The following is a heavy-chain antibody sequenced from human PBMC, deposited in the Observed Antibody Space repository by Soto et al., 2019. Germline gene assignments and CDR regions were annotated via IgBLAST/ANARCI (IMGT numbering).Heavy chain of an antibody. V-gene: IGHV5-10-1*01. CDR3: AREVATTDYYYGMDV. Sequence: PGESLKISGTGSGYSCTSYWISWVHQMTGKGLEWMGRIDPSDSYTNYSPSFQGHVTISADKSISTAYLQWSSLKASDTAMYYCAREVATTDYYYGMDVWGKGTTVTVSS. J-gene: IGHJ6*04. CDR2: IDPSDSYT. D-gene: IGHD5-12*01. CDR1: GYSCTSYW.